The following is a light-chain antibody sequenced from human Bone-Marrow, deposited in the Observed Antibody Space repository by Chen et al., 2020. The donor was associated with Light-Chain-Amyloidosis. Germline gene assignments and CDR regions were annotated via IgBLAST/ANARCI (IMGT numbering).Light chain of an antibody. Sequence: SYELTQPPSVSVSPGQTARITCSGDDLPTKYAYWYQQKPGQPPVLVIHRDTEMPSGISDRFSGSSSGTTATLTISGVQAEDEADYHCQSADSSGTYEVIFGGGTKLTVL. CDR3: QSADSSGTYEVI. V-gene: IGLV3-25*03. CDR1: DLPTKY. J-gene: IGLJ2*01. CDR2: RDT.